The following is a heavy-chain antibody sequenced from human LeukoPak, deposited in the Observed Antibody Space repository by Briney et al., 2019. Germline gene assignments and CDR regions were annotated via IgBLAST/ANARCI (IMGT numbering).Heavy chain of an antibody. V-gene: IGHV1-2*02. CDR3: ARDRMPGIAVAGTNWFDP. D-gene: IGHD6-19*01. J-gene: IGHJ5*02. CDR2: INPNSDGT. Sequence: ASVKVSCKASGYTFTGYYMHWVRQAPGQGLEWMGWINPNSDGTNYAQEFQGRVTMTRDTSISTAYMELSRLRSDDTAVYYCARDRMPGIAVAGTNWFDPWGQGTLVTVSS. CDR1: GYTFTGYY.